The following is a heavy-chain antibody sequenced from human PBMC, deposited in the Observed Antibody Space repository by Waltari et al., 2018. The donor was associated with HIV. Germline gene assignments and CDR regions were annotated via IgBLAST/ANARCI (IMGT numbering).Heavy chain of an antibody. Sequence: QVQLQQWGAGLLTPSETLSLTCAVYGGSFSGYYWSWIRQPPGKGLEWIGEINHSGSTNYNPSLKSRVTISVDTSKNQFSLKLSSVTAADTAVYYCARDGSYSSQKPGSHFDYWGQGTLVTVSS. CDR2: INHSGST. CDR1: GGSFSGYY. V-gene: IGHV4-34*01. CDR3: ARDGSYSSQKPGSHFDY. D-gene: IGHD6-13*01. J-gene: IGHJ4*02.